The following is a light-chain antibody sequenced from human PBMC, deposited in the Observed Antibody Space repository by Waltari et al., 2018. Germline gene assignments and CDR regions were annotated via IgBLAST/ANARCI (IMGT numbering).Light chain of an antibody. CDR1: SSDVGRYTL. CDR3: CSYAGSSTFYV. Sequence: QSALPQLASVSGSPGQSITISCTGTSSDVGRYTLVSWYQQHPGKAPKLMIYEVSKRPSGVSNRFSGSKSGNTASLTISGLQAEDEADYYCCSYAGSSTFYVFGTGTKVTVL. CDR2: EVS. V-gene: IGLV2-23*02. J-gene: IGLJ1*01.